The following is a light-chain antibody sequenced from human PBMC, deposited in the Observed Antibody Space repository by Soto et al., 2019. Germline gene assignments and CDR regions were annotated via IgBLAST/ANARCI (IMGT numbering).Light chain of an antibody. J-gene: IGLJ1*01. V-gene: IGLV2-14*01. CDR2: EVS. CDR1: SSDVGGYNY. CDR3: CSYTSSSTLV. Sequence: QSVLTQPASVSGSPGQSITISCTGTSSDVGGYNYVSWYQQHPGKAPKVMIYEVSNRPSGGSNRFSGSKSGNTASLTISGLQAEDEADYYCCSYTSSSTLVFGTGTKVTVL.